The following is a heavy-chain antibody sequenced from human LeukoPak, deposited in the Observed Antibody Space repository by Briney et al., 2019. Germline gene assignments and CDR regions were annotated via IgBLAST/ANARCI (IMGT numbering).Heavy chain of an antibody. D-gene: IGHD6-13*01. V-gene: IGHV3-48*03. J-gene: IGHJ5*02. Sequence: GGSLRLSSAAYGFTCSSYEMNWVPQAPGKGLEWVSYISSSGSTIYYAHSVKGRFTISRDNAKNSLYLQMNSTRAEDTAVYSCARGRSSSWYEFLDNWFDPWGEGTLVTVSS. CDR3: ARGRSSSWYEFLDNWFDP. CDR1: GFTCSSYE. CDR2: ISSSGSTI.